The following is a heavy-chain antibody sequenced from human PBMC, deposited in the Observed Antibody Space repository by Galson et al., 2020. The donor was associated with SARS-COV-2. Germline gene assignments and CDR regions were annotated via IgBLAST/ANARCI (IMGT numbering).Heavy chain of an antibody. CDR1: GYTFTTHA. CDR3: ARWETTTIRPLDY. J-gene: IGHJ4*02. Sequence: ASVKVSCKASGYTFTTHAMHWVRQAPGQRLEWMGWINIGNGNTKYSRKFQGRVSFTRDTSATTAYMDLSSLTSEDTAIYYCARWETTTIRPLDYWGQGTLVTVSS. CDR2: INIGNGNT. V-gene: IGHV1-3*04. D-gene: IGHD1-26*01.